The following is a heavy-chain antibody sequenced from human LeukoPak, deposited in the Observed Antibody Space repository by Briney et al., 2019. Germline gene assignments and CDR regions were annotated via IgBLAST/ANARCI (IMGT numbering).Heavy chain of an antibody. CDR2: ISHDGTVR. CDR3: TRDKDWMFFDW. J-gene: IGHJ4*02. V-gene: IGHV3-74*01. CDR1: GFTFSSYV. Sequence: SGGSLRLSCAASGFTFSSYVMHWVRQVPGQGLVWVSRISHDGTVRSYADSVKGRFTISRDNAKNTVYLQMDSLRAEDTALYFRTRDKDWMFFDWWGQGTLVTVSS. D-gene: IGHD1-1*01.